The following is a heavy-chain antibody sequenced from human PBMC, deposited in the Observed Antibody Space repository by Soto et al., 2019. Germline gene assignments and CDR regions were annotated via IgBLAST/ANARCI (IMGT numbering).Heavy chain of an antibody. CDR3: ARYKKLADAFDI. CDR1: GGSISSEY. V-gene: IGHV4-59*08. J-gene: IGHJ3*02. CDR2: IYYSGST. Sequence: SETPSLTCTVSGGSISSEYWSWIRQPPGKGLGWIGYIYYSGSTNYNPSLKSRVTISVDTSKNQFSLKLSSVTAADTAVYYCARYKKLADAFDIWGQGTMVTVSS. D-gene: IGHD6-13*01.